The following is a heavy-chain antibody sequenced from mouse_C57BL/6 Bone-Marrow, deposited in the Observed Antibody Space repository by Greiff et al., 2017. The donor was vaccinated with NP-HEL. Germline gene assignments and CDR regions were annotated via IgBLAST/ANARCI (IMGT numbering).Heavy chain of an antibody. J-gene: IGHJ3*01. CDR1: GFTFSSYA. V-gene: IGHV5-9-1*02. CDR3: TRERDYDDGYYNLLAY. Sequence: EVKLMESGEGLVKPGGSLKLSCAASGFTFSSYAMSWVRQTPEKRLEWVAYISSGGDYIYYADTVKGRFTISRDNARNTLYLQMSSLKSEDTAMYYCTRERDYDDGYYNLLAYWGQGTLVTVSA. D-gene: IGHD2-3*01. CDR2: ISSGGDYI.